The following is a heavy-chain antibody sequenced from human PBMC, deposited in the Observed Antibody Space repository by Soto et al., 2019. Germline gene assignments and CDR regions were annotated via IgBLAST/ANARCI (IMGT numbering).Heavy chain of an antibody. Sequence: QVQLVQSGAEVKEPGSSVRVSCKASGGTFDNFIMNWVRQTPGQGLEWMGGIVPMLGTPTYAEKFKGRVTISAPGSTRTMSMEATSLRSEATPIYYCARNGTYSSSLSQNSGMPVWGQATKVTVSS. CDR1: GGTFDNFI. J-gene: IGHJ6*02. V-gene: IGHV1-69*01. CDR3: ARNGTYSSSLSQNSGMPV. D-gene: IGHD1-26*01. CDR2: IVPMLGTP.